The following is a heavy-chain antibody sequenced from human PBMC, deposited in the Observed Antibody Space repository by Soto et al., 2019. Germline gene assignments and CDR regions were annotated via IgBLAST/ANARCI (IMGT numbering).Heavy chain of an antibody. D-gene: IGHD6-19*01. J-gene: IGHJ4*02. CDR3: ARDPDPRSSGSF. CDR1: GFTFSSYS. CDR2: ISSSSSYI. V-gene: IGHV3-21*01. Sequence: EVQLVESGGGLVKPGGSLRLSCAASGFTFSSYSMNWVRQAPGKGLEWVSSISSSSSYIYYADSVKGRFTISRDNAKNSLYLQTNSLRAEDTAVYYCARDPDPRSSGSFWGQGTLVTVSS.